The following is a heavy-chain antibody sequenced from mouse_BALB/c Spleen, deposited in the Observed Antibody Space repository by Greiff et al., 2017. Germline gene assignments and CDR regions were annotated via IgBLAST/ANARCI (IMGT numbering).Heavy chain of an antibody. V-gene: IGHV1S81*02. D-gene: IGHD2-1*01. Sequence: VKLQQSGAELVKPGASVKLSCKASGYTFTSYYMYWVKQRPGQGLEWIGEINPSNGGTNFNEKFKSKATLTVDKSSSTAYMQLSSLTSEDSAVYYCTRIYGNYWYFDVWGAGTTVTVSS. CDR1: GYTFTSYY. CDR2: INPSNGGT. J-gene: IGHJ1*01. CDR3: TRIYGNYWYFDV.